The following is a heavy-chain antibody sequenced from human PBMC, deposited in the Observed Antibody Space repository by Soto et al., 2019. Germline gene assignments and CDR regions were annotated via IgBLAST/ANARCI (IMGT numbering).Heavy chain of an antibody. J-gene: IGHJ4*02. CDR3: ARFRSNRGALGS. V-gene: IGHV3-30-3*01. CDR2: ISYDGSNK. CDR1: GFTFSSYA. D-gene: IGHD3-10*01. Sequence: QVQLVESGGGVVQPGRSLRLSCAASGFTFSSYAMHWVRQAPGKGLEWVAVISYDGSNKYYADSVKGRFTISRDNSKNTLYLQMNSLRAEDTAVYYCARFRSNRGALGSWGQGTLVTVSS.